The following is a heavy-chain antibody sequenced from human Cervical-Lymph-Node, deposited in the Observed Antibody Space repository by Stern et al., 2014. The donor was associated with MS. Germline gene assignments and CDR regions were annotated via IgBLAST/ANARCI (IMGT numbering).Heavy chain of an antibody. CDR2: INPDGTKK. CDR1: GFSLSFSW. CDR3: ATQRWAIFDY. D-gene: IGHD2-2*01. V-gene: IGHV3-7*01. Sequence: MQLVQSGGGFVQPGGSLRLSCTASGFSLSFSWMAWVRQAPGKGLELVANINPDGTKKFYVDSVKGRFSISIDNAENSMSLQVNNLRVEDTAVYYCATQRWAIFDYWGRGTPVTVSP. J-gene: IGHJ4*01.